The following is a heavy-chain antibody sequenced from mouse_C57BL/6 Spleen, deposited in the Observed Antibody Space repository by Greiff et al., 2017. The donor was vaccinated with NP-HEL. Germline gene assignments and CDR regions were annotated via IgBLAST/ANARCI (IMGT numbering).Heavy chain of an antibody. CDR2: IYPGSGNT. Sequence: VQLQHSGPELVKPGASVKISCKASGYSFTSYYIHWVKQRPGQGLEWIGWIYPGSGNTKYNEKFKGKATLTADTSSSTAYMQLSSLTSEDSAVYYCARRSNWDFYYAMDYWGQGTSVTVSS. CDR1: GYSFTSYY. J-gene: IGHJ4*01. V-gene: IGHV1-66*01. CDR3: ARRSNWDFYYAMDY. D-gene: IGHD4-1*01.